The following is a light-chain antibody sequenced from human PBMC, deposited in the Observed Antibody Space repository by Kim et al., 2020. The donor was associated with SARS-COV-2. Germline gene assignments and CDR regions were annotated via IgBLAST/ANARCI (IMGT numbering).Light chain of an antibody. Sequence: ASVGDRVTVTCRASQGISNYLDWFQQKQGKAPKFLIYDASNLEGGVPLRFSGSGSGTDFTLTISSLQPEDVGTYYCQQYNNLPITFGQGTKVEIK. CDR2: DAS. V-gene: IGKV1-16*01. J-gene: IGKJ5*01. CDR1: QGISNY. CDR3: QQYNNLPIT.